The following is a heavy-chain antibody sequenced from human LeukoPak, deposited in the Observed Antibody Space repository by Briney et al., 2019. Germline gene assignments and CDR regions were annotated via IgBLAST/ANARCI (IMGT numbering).Heavy chain of an antibody. V-gene: IGHV4-34*01. CDR3: ARHWTLVGALRGWFDP. Sequence: SETLSLTCAVYGGSFSGYYWSWIRQPPGKGLEWIGEINHSGSTNYNPSLKSRVTISVDTSKNQFSLKLSSVTAADTAVYYCARHWTLVGALRGWFDPWGQGTLVTVSS. D-gene: IGHD1-26*01. J-gene: IGHJ5*02. CDR2: INHSGST. CDR1: GGSFSGYY.